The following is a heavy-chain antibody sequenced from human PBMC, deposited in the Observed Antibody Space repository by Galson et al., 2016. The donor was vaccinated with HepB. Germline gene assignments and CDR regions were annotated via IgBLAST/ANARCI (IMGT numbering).Heavy chain of an antibody. Sequence: TLSLTCAVSGASITSGGYSWTWIRQPPGAGLEWIGYLSHGGVTHYNSSLKSRVSISGDRSKNQFSVSLNSVTAADTAAYFCAGLPTYYDLSKGFTDYWGPGTLVTVSS. J-gene: IGHJ4*02. CDR3: AGLPTYYDLSKGFTDY. D-gene: IGHD3-3*01. V-gene: IGHV4-30-2*01. CDR1: GASITSGGYS. CDR2: LSHGGVT.